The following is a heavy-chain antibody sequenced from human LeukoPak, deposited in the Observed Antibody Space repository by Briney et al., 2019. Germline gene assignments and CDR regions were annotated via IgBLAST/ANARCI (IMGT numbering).Heavy chain of an antibody. V-gene: IGHV3-7*03. CDR2: IKQDGSEK. Sequence: GGSLRLSCAASGFTFSSYWMSWVRQAPGKGLEWVANIKQDGSEKYYVDSVKGRFTISRDNAKNTLYLQMNSLRAEDTAVYYCAKELSVAGYRGNYWGQGTLVTVSS. J-gene: IGHJ4*02. D-gene: IGHD6-19*01. CDR3: AKELSVAGYRGNY. CDR1: GFTFSSYW.